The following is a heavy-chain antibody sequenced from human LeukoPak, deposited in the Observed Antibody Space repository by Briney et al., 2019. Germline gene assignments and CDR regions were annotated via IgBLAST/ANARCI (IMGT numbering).Heavy chain of an antibody. Sequence: GGSLRLSCAASGFTFSSYSMNWVRQAPGKRLEWVSSISSSSSYIYYADSVKGRFTISRDNAKNSLYLQMNSLRAEDTAVYYCARDDCSGGSCQPVIGYWGQGTLVTVSS. CDR3: ARDDCSGGSCQPVIGY. CDR2: ISSSSSYI. V-gene: IGHV3-21*01. J-gene: IGHJ4*02. D-gene: IGHD2-15*01. CDR1: GFTFSSYS.